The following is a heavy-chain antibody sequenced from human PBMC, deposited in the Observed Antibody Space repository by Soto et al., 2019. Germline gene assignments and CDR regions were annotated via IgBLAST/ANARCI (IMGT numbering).Heavy chain of an antibody. CDR1: GFTFSSYA. Sequence: GGSLRLSCAASGFTFSSYAMHWVRQAPGKGLEWVAVISYDGSNKYYADSVKGRFTISRDNSKNTLYLQMNSLRAEDTAVYYCARGSVVVAADLSYFDYWGQGTLVTVSS. V-gene: IGHV3-30-3*01. J-gene: IGHJ4*02. CDR2: ISYDGSNK. D-gene: IGHD2-15*01. CDR3: ARGSVVVAADLSYFDY.